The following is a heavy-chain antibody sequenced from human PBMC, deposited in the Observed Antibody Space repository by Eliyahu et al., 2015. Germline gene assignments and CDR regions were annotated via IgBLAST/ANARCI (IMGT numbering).Heavy chain of an antibody. CDR1: GGSISSSSYY. V-gene: IGHV4-39*01. CDR2: IYYSGST. Sequence: QLQLQESGPGLVKPSETLSLTCIVSGGSISSSSYYWGWIRQPPGKGLEWIGSIYYSGSTYYNPSLKSRVTISVDTSRNQFSLTLSSVTAADTAVFYCARQGLRSSSWYGASWFDPWGQGTLVTVSS. D-gene: IGHD6-13*01. CDR3: ARQGLRSSSWYGASWFDP. J-gene: IGHJ5*02.